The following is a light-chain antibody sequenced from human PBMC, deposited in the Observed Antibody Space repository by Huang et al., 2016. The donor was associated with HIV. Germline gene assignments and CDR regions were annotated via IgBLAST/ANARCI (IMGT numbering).Light chain of an antibody. V-gene: IGKV4-1*01. Sequence: DIVLTQSPDSLAVSLGERATINCKSSQSVLYTSNNKSHLALYQQKPGQPPTWLIYWASTRESGVPDRFSGSGSGTDFTLTIRSLQAEDVAVYYCQQYYSTPLYTFGQGTKLEIK. CDR3: QQYYSTPLYT. CDR2: WAS. J-gene: IGKJ2*01. CDR1: QSVLYTSNNKSH.